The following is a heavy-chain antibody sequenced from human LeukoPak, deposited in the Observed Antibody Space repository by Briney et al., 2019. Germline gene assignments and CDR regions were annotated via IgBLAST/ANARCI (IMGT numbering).Heavy chain of an antibody. CDR2: ISWNSGSI. J-gene: IGHJ4*02. V-gene: IGHV3-9*03. CDR1: GITFDDYA. CDR3: AKVARSYSSSWIFDY. D-gene: IGHD6-13*01. Sequence: GRSLRLSCAASGITFDDYAMHWVRQAPGKGLEWVSGISWNSGSIGYADSVKGRFTISRDNAKNSLYLQMNSLRAEDMALYYCAKVARSYSSSWIFDYWGQGTLVTVSS.